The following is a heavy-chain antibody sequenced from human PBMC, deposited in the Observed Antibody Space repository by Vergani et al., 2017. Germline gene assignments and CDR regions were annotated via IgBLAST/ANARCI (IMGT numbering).Heavy chain of an antibody. CDR3: AREDTYYYGSGSFPPDY. CDR1: GYTFTSYG. J-gene: IGHJ4*02. V-gene: IGHV1-18*01. CDR2: ISAYNGNT. Sequence: QVQLVQSGAEVKKPGASVKVSCKASGYTFTSYGISWVRQAPGKGLEWMGWISAYNGNTNYAQKLQGRVTMTTDTSTSTAYMELRSLRSDDTAVYYCAREDTYYYGSGSFPPDYWGQGTLVTVSS. D-gene: IGHD3-10*01.